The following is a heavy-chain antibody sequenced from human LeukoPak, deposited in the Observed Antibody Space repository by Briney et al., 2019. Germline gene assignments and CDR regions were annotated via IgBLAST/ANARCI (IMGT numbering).Heavy chain of an antibody. V-gene: IGHV3-15*01. D-gene: IGHD4-17*01. J-gene: IGHJ4*02. Sequence: PGGSLRLSCAASGFTFSDAWMSWVRQAPGKGLEWVGRIKSKTDGGTTDYAAPVKGRFTISTDDSKNTVYLQMDSMRAEDTAMYYCTGNGEHTFGFDYRGQGTLVTVSS. CDR3: TGNGEHTFGFDY. CDR1: GFTFSDAW. CDR2: IKSKTDGGTT.